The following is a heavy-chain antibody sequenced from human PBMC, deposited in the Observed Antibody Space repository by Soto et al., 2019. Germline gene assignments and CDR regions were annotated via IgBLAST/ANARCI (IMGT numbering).Heavy chain of an antibody. D-gene: IGHD2-2*01. Sequence: PGGSLRLSCAASGFTFSSYSMNWVRQAPGKGLEWVSSISSSSSYIYYADSVKGRFTISRDNAKNSLYLQMNSLRAEDTAVYYCARDPVVVPAAMVWFDPWGQGTLVTVSS. CDR3: ARDPVVVPAAMVWFDP. CDR2: ISSSSSYI. CDR1: GFTFSSYS. V-gene: IGHV3-21*01. J-gene: IGHJ5*02.